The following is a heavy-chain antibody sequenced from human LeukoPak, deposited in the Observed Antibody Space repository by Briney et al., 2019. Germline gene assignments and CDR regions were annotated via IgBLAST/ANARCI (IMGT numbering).Heavy chain of an antibody. CDR1: GFTFSTYW. V-gene: IGHV3-23*01. Sequence: GGSLRLSCAASGFTFSTYWMHWVPKAPGKGREWASGISAGGDGTYHADPVKGRFTISRDNSKNTLYLQMNSLRAEDTAEYYCAKSLLTTATGTGRAFDIWGQGTMVTVSS. CDR2: ISAGGDGT. D-gene: IGHD1-1*01. J-gene: IGHJ3*02. CDR3: AKSLLTTATGTGRAFDI.